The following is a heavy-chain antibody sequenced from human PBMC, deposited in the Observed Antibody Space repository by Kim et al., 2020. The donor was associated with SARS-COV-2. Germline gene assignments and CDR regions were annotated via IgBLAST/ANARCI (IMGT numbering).Heavy chain of an antibody. CDR1: GFTFSSYA. CDR2: ISGSGDKT. V-gene: IGHV3-23*01. Sequence: GGSLRLSCAASGFTFSSYAMSWVRQAPGKGLEWGSFISGSGDKTYYADSVKGRVTISRANSKSTLYLQMNSLRAEYTNVYYCAVKGAFGSGYGGQGTLVTVSS. D-gene: IGHD3-3*01. CDR3: AVKGAFGSGY. J-gene: IGHJ4*02.